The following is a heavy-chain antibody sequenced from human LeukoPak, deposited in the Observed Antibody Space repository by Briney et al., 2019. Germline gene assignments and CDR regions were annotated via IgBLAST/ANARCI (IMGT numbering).Heavy chain of an antibody. J-gene: IGHJ4*02. CDR1: GYTFTSYY. D-gene: IGHD6-6*01. Sequence: GASVKVSCKASGYTFTSYYMHWVRQAPGQGLEWMGIINPSGGNTSYAQKFQGRVTMTRDMSTSTVYMELSSLRSEDTAVYYCARVSSSYYFDYWGQGTLVTVSS. CDR3: ARVSSSYYFDY. V-gene: IGHV1-46*01. CDR2: INPSGGNT.